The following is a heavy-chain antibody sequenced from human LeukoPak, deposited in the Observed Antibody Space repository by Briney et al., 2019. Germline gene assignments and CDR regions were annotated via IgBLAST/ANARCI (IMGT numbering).Heavy chain of an antibody. J-gene: IGHJ4*02. CDR3: ASMTTVVTVDFDY. Sequence: PPGGSLRLSCAASGFTFSSYSMNWVLQAPGKGLEWVSYISSSSSTIYYADSVKGRFTISRDNAKNSLYLQMNSLRDEDTAVYYCASMTTVVTVDFDYWGQGTLVTVSS. CDR2: ISSSSSTI. CDR1: GFTFSSYS. D-gene: IGHD4-23*01. V-gene: IGHV3-48*02.